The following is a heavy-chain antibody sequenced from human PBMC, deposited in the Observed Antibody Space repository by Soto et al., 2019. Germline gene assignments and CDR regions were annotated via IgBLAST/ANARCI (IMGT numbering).Heavy chain of an antibody. CDR1: GFTFSSYA. CDR2: ISGSGGSI. J-gene: IGHJ6*02. CDR3: SKDLGYCSGGSCYSHHFGMDV. Sequence: PGGSLRLSFAASGFTFSSYAMSWVRQAPVKGLERVSAISGSGGSIYYADSVKGRFTISRDNSKNTLYLQMNSLRAEDTAVYYCSKDLGYCSGGSCYSHHFGMDVLGQGTTVTLCS. V-gene: IGHV3-23*01. D-gene: IGHD2-15*01.